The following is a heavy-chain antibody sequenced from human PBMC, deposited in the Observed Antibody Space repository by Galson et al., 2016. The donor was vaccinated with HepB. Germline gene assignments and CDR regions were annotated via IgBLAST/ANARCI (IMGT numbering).Heavy chain of an antibody. V-gene: IGHV3-20*04. Sequence: SLRLSCAASGFIFDDFGMGWVRQAPGQGLEWVAGINWNGDTTGHAGSLKGRFTVSRDNAKNSLYLQMNSLRAEDSALYYCARVRYYGSVNYPPSIDSWGQGTLVTVSS. CDR3: ARVRYYGSVNYPPSIDS. CDR1: GFIFDDFG. CDR2: INWNGDTT. J-gene: IGHJ4*02. D-gene: IGHD3-10*01.